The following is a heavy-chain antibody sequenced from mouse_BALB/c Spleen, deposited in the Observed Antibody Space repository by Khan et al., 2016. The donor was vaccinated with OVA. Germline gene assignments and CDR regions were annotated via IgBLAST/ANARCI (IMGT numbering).Heavy chain of an antibody. J-gene: IGHJ3*01. CDR2: IDPFSGGT. CDR3: TRHGDVAWFTY. Sequence: VQLQQSGPELMKPGASVKISCKASGYSFTSYYIHWVIQSHGKSLEWIGYIDPFSGGTTYNQKFKGKATLTVDKSSNTAYIHLINLTSEDSAVYYCTRHGDVAWFTYWGQGTLVTVSA. D-gene: IGHD2-13*01. V-gene: IGHV1S135*01. CDR1: GYSFTSYY.